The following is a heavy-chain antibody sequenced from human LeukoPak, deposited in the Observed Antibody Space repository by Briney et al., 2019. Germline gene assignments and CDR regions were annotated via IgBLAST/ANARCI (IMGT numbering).Heavy chain of an antibody. CDR1: GYTFTSYD. J-gene: IGHJ4*02. D-gene: IGHD2-15*01. V-gene: IGHV1-8*01. CDR2: MNPNSGNT. Sequence: ASVKVSCKASGYTFTSYDINWVRQATGQGLEWMGWMNPNSGNTDYAQKFQGRVTMTRNTSISTAYMELSSLRSEDTAVYYCARVAYRYCSGGSCYSGLGYWGQGTLVTVSS. CDR3: ARVAYRYCSGGSCYSGLGY.